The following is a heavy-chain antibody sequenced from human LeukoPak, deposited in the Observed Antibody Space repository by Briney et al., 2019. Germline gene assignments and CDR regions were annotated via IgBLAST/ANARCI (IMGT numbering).Heavy chain of an antibody. CDR2: IYYSGST. V-gene: IGHV4-39*07. CDR3: ASLQYDPVATVEYFQH. J-gene: IGHJ1*01. Sequence: SETLSLTCTVAGGSISSSSYYWGWIRQPPGKGLEWIGSIYYSGSTYYNPSLKSRVTISVDTSKNQFSLKLSSVTAADTAVYYCASLQYDPVATVEYFQHWGQGTLVTVSS. CDR1: GGSISSSSYY. D-gene: IGHD5-12*01.